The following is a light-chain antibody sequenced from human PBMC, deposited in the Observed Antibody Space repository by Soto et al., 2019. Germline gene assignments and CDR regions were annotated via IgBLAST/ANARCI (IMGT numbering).Light chain of an antibody. J-gene: IGLJ1*01. Sequence: SVLTQPPSVSAAPGQKVTISCSGSSSNIGGNSVSWYQQLPGTAPKLLIYDDDKRPSGIPDRFPGSKSGTSATLGITGFQTGDEADYYCGSWDSSLSAYVFATGTKVTVL. V-gene: IGLV1-51*01. CDR3: GSWDSSLSAYV. CDR2: DDD. CDR1: SSNIGGNS.